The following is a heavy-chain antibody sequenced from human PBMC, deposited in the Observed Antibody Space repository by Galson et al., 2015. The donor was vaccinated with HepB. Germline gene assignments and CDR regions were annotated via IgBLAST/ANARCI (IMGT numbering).Heavy chain of an antibody. J-gene: IGHJ4*02. D-gene: IGHD5-24*01. CDR3: ARDLEMATIMGY. V-gene: IGHV3-7*03. CDR2: IKQDGSEK. CDR1: GFTFSSYW. Sequence: SLRLSCAASGFTFSSYWMSWVRQAPGKGLEWVANIKQDGSEKYYVDSVKGRFTISRDNAKNSLYLQMNSLRAGDTAVYYCARDLEMATIMGYWGQGTLVTVSS.